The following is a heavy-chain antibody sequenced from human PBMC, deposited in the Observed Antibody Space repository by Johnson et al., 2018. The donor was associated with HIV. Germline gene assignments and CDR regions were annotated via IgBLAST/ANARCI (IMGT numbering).Heavy chain of an antibody. CDR2: ISYDGSDK. J-gene: IGHJ3*02. CDR1: GLTFSSYA. CDR3: VRDLGIIGPWAAFDI. V-gene: IGHV3-30-3*01. D-gene: IGHD3-10*01. Sequence: QMLLVESGGGVVQPGRSLRLSCAASGLTFSSYAMHWVRQAPGKGLEWVAVISYDGSDKYYADSVKGRFTISRDNSKNTLYLQLNSLRVEDTAVYYCVRDLGIIGPWAAFDIWGQGTRVTVSS.